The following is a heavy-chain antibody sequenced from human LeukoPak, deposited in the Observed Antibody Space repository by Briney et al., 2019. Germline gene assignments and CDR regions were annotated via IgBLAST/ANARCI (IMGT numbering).Heavy chain of an antibody. V-gene: IGHV3-74*01. Sequence: PGGSLRLSCAASGFTFSGYWMHWVRQAPGKGLVWVSRISSDGSSTSYADSVKGRFTISRDNAKNTLYLQMNSLRAEDTAVYYCARSMIFPPDSFDYWGQGTLVTVSS. CDR1: GFTFSGYW. CDR3: ARSMIFPPDSFDY. CDR2: ISSDGSST. D-gene: IGHD3-22*01. J-gene: IGHJ4*02.